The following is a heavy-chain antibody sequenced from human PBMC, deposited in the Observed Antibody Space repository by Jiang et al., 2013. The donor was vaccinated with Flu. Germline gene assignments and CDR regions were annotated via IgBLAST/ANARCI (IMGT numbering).Heavy chain of an antibody. J-gene: IGHJ6*02. Sequence: SGAEVKKPGSSVKISCKASGGTLRNFAITWVRQGPGQGLEWMGGILPGYSFGNYPQRFQGKVTITADESTTTAYMELNSLTSEDTAMYYCATARSGGRDYYYYGMDAWGQGTTVTVSS. CDR2: ILPGYSFG. D-gene: IGHD2-15*01. V-gene: IGHV1-69*01. CDR1: GGTLRNFA. CDR3: ATARSGGRDYYYYGMDA.